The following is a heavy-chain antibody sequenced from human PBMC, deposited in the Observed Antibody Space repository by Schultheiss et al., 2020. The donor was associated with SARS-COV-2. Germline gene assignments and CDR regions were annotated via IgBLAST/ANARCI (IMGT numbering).Heavy chain of an antibody. CDR1: GGSVSSGSYY. V-gene: IGHV4-61*01. J-gene: IGHJ6*02. CDR3: ARDRKGTMVQGVPYGMDV. D-gene: IGHD3-10*01. CDR2: IYYSGST. Sequence: SETLSLTCTVSGGSVSSGSYYWGWIRQPPGKGLEWIGYIYYSGSTNYNPSLKSRVTISVDTSKNQFSLKLSSVTAADTAVYYCARDRKGTMVQGVPYGMDVWGQGTTVTVSS.